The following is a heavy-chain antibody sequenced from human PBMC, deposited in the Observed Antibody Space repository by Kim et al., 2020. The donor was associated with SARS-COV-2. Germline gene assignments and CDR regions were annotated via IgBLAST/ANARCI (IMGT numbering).Heavy chain of an antibody. Sequence: SETLSLTCTVSGGSISSSSYYWGWIRQPPGKGLEWIGSIYYSGSTYYNPSLKSRVTISVDTSKNQFSLKLSSVTAADTAVYYCARQVGPADSIAAAGTVDYWGQGTLVTVSS. CDR1: GGSISSSSYY. CDR2: IYYSGST. D-gene: IGHD6-13*01. J-gene: IGHJ4*02. CDR3: ARQVGPADSIAAAGTVDY. V-gene: IGHV4-39*01.